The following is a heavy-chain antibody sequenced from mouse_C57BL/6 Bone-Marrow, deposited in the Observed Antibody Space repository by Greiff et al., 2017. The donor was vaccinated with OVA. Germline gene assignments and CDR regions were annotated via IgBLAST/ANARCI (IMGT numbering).Heavy chain of an antibody. CDR2: IDPETGGT. CDR3: TRGGWLLPWFAY. CDR1: GYTFTDYE. D-gene: IGHD2-3*01. V-gene: IGHV1-15*01. J-gene: IGHJ3*01. Sequence: VQLQQSGAELVRPGASVTLSCKASGYTFTDYEMHWVKQTPVHGLEWIGAIDPETGGTAYNQKFKGKAILTADKSSSTAYMELRSLTSEDSAVYYWTRGGWLLPWFAYWGQGTLVTVSA.